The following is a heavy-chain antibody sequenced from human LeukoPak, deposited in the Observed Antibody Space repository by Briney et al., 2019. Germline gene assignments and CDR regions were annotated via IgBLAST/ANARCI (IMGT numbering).Heavy chain of an antibody. CDR2: FYYSGST. D-gene: IGHD1-26*01. CDR3: ARDGGAGAIDY. Sequence: PSETLSLTCTASGGSVSTDSYYWSWIRQPPGKGLEWIGNFYYSGSTNYNPSLKSRVTISVDTSKNLFSLKLNSVTAADTAVYYCARDGGAGAIDYWGQGTLVTVSS. CDR1: GGSVSTDSYY. V-gene: IGHV4-61*01. J-gene: IGHJ4*02.